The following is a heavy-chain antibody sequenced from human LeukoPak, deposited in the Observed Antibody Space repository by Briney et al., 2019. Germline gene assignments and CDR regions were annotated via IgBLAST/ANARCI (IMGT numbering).Heavy chain of an antibody. CDR1: GFTFSSYA. CDR2: ISSNGGST. V-gene: IGHV3-64*01. J-gene: IGHJ4*02. D-gene: IGHD3-10*01. Sequence: GGSLRLSCAASGFTFSSYAMHWVRQAPGKGLEYVSAISSNGGSTNYAHSVKGRFTISRDNSKNTMYLQMGSLRAEDMAVYYWARPRANSGSYFLSDYWGQGTLVTVSS. CDR3: ARPRANSGSYFLSDY.